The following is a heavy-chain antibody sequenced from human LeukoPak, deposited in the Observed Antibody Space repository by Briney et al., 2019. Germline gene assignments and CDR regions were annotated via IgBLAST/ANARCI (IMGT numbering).Heavy chain of an antibody. CDR3: AQWDYGDYYYFDY. V-gene: IGHV1-69*06. CDR1: GGTFSSYA. J-gene: IGHJ4*02. Sequence: GASVKVSCKASGGTFSSYAISWVRQAPGQGLEWMGGIIPIFGTANYAQKFQGRATITADKSTSTAYMELSSLRSEDTAVYYCAQWDYGDYYYFDYWGQGTLVTVSS. D-gene: IGHD4-17*01. CDR2: IIPIFGTA.